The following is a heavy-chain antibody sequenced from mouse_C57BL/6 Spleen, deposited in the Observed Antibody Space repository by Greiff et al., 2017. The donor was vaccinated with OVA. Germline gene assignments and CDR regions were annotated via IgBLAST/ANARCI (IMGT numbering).Heavy chain of an antibody. D-gene: IGHD1-2*01. V-gene: IGHV3-1*01. J-gene: IGHJ3*01. CDR1: GYSITSGYD. Sequence: EVQLQQSGPGMVKPSQSLSLTCTVTGYSITSGYDWHWIRHFPGNKLEWMGYISYSGSTNYNPSLKSRISITHDTSKNHFFLKLNSVTTEDTATYYCARGAANEGFAYWGQGTLVTVSA. CDR2: ISYSGST. CDR3: ARGAANEGFAY.